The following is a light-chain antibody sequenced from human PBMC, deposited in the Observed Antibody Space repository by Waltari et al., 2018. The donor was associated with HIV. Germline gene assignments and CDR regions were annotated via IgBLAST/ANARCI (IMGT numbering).Light chain of an antibody. CDR1: SSDIGGYDY. V-gene: IGLV2-14*03. J-gene: IGLJ3*02. CDR3: TSFTTTTAWV. Sequence: QSALTQPASVSGSLGQPITFSCTGTSSDIGGYDYVSWYQQHPGEAPKIIIYDVTNRPSGISDRFSGSKSGDTASLTISGLQAEDEADYYCTSFTTTTAWVFGGGTKLTVL. CDR2: DVT.